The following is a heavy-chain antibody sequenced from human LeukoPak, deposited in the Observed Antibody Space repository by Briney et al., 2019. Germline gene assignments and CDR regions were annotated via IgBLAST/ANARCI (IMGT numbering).Heavy chain of an antibody. V-gene: IGHV1-8*03. Sequence: ASVKVSCKASGYTFTSYDINWVRQATGQGLEWMGWMKPNSGNTGYAQKFQGRVTITRNTSISTAYMELSSLRSEDTAVYYCARGDTAMGGAFDIWGQGTMVTDSS. CDR1: GYTFTSYD. CDR2: MKPNSGNT. D-gene: IGHD5-18*01. CDR3: ARGDTAMGGAFDI. J-gene: IGHJ3*02.